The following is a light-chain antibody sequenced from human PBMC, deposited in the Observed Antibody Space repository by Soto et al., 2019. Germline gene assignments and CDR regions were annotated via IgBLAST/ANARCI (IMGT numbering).Light chain of an antibody. CDR1: QSVGSNY. CDR2: GAS. V-gene: IGKV3-20*01. Sequence: EIVLTQFPGTLSLSPGERATLSCRASQSVGSNYLAWYQQRPGQPPNLLIFGASHRAPDIPDRFSGSGSGTDFTLTISRLEPEDFAVYYCQQYGSSITFGQGTRLEIK. CDR3: QQYGSSIT. J-gene: IGKJ5*01.